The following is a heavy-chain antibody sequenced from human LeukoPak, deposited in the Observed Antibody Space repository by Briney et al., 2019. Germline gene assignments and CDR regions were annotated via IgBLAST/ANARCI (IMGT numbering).Heavy chain of an antibody. CDR1: GFTFSSYA. J-gene: IGHJ4*02. CDR3: AKGSQVTMVRGVHFDY. V-gene: IGHV3-23*01. D-gene: IGHD3-10*01. Sequence: GGSLRLSCAASGFTFSSYAMSWVRQAPGKGLEWVSAISGSGGSTYYADSVKGRFTISRDNSKNTLYLRMNSLRAEDTAVYYCAKGSQVTMVRGVHFDYWGQGTLVTVSS. CDR2: ISGSGGST.